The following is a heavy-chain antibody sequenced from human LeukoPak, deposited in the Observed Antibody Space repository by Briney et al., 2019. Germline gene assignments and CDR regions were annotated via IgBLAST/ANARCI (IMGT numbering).Heavy chain of an antibody. CDR1: GFSFSSHW. CDR2: INQDGSEK. CDR3: ARDIEAPGIAFDY. V-gene: IGHV3-7*03. Sequence: GGSLRLSCAVSGFSFSSHWMSWARQAPGRGLEWVANINQDGSEKHYVDPVKGRFIISRDNAKNSLYLQMNSLRAEDSAVYYCARDIEAPGIAFDYWGQGSLVTVSS. J-gene: IGHJ4*02. D-gene: IGHD6-13*01.